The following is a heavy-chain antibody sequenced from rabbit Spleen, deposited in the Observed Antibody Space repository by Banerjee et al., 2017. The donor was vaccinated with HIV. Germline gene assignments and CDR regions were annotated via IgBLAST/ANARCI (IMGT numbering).Heavy chain of an antibody. Sequence: ELVESGGGLVQPEGSLTLTCTASGFSFSGSYYMCWVRQAPGKGLEWIACIYTGSSGGTAYASWAKGRFTISKTSSTTVTLQMTSLTAADTATYFCARDPAYSSGSGSAIPYLWGPGTLVTVS. V-gene: IGHV1S45*01. CDR3: ARDPAYSSGSGSAIPYL. CDR2: IYTGSSGGT. D-gene: IGHD1-1*01. J-gene: IGHJ4*01. CDR1: GFSFSGSYY.